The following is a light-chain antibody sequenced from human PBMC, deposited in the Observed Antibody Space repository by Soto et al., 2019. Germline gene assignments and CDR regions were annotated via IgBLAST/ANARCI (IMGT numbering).Light chain of an antibody. J-gene: IGKJ4*01. CDR3: QQYNYGAT. CDR2: GAS. Sequence: EVVMTQSPPTLSVSLGERVTLSCRASQSVNNHVAWYQQKPGEAPRFLIFGASIRGTGIPARFSGSGSGTEFSITISSLQSDDSAVYYCQQYNYGATFGGGTKVEI. V-gene: IGKV3-15*01. CDR1: QSVNNH.